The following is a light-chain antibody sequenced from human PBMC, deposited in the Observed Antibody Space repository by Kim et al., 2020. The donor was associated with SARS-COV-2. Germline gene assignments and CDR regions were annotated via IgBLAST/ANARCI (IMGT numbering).Light chain of an antibody. Sequence: IRITQSPSSLSASTGDRVSITCRASQDIGRYLAWYQQKPGKAPNLLIYAAATLQTGVPSRISGSGSGTYFTLTINRLQSEDFASYYCQQYYDYPFTFGQGTKLEI. J-gene: IGKJ2*01. CDR1: QDIGRY. CDR2: AAA. CDR3: QQYYDYPFT. V-gene: IGKV1-8*01.